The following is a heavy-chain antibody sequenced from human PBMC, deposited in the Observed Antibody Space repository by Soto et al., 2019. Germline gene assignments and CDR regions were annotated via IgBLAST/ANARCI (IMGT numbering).Heavy chain of an antibody. D-gene: IGHD4-17*01. CDR2: IYSGGGT. Sequence: EVRLVQSGGGLVQPGGSLRLSCAASLFIVSDNYMSWVRQAPGKGLEWVSLIYSGGGTDYAESVKGRFTISRDNSKNTLYLQVNSVKAEDTGIYYCATRMTTAPYWGQGTVVTVSS. V-gene: IGHV3-66*01. CDR3: ATRMTTAPY. J-gene: IGHJ4*02. CDR1: LFIVSDNY.